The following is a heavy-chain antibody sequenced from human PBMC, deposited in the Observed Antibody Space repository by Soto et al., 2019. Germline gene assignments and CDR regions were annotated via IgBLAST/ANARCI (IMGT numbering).Heavy chain of an antibody. D-gene: IGHD4-17*01. CDR2: IRGGGDGA. CDR3: AKDPNGDYVGAFAF. Sequence: HPGGSLRLSCAASGFIFSNYAMIWVRQAPGKGLEWVSAIRGGGDGAHYADSVRGRFTISRDNSKNTLYLQMNSLRAEDTAVYFCAKDPNGDYVGAFAFWGQGILVTVSS. V-gene: IGHV3-23*01. CDR1: GFIFSNYA. J-gene: IGHJ3*01.